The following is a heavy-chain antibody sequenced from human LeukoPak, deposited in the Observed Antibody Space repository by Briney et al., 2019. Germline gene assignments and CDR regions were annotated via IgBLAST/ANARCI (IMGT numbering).Heavy chain of an antibody. CDR1: GFTFNEYV. J-gene: IGHJ6*03. Sequence: GGSLRLSSAVSGFTFNEYVMSWVRQAPGSGLEWVSAVSSSGFSKYYADSVKGRFTISRDNFKNTLYLQLNSLRGEATAVYYCVKEADYSGTYYMDVWGKGTTVTVSS. CDR2: VSSSGFSK. V-gene: IGHV3-23*01. D-gene: IGHD1-26*01. CDR3: VKEADYSGTYYMDV.